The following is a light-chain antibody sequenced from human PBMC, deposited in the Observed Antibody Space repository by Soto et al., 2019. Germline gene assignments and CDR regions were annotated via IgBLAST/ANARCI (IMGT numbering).Light chain of an antibody. Sequence: QSVLTLPPSASGSPGQSVTISCTGTSSDVGAYNYVSWYQQLPGKAPKLIIYEVSKRPSGVPDRFSGSKSGNTASLTVSGLQAEDEADYYCTSYAGTYSFFYVFGTGTKLTVL. J-gene: IGLJ1*01. CDR3: TSYAGTYSFFYV. CDR2: EVS. CDR1: SSDVGAYNY. V-gene: IGLV2-8*01.